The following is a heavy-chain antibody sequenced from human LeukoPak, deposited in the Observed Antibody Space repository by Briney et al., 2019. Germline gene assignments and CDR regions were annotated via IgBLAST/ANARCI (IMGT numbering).Heavy chain of an antibody. CDR1: GDTFTSYA. V-gene: IGHV1-18*01. CDR2: ISAFIGNT. J-gene: IGHJ5*02. CDR3: ARDSTEEDQLPHGVYIFFDP. Sequence: ASVKVSCKASGDTFTSYAISCVRHAPGQGLEWRGWISAFIGNTNYAQKLQGRVTKTTDTYTSTAYKELRSLRSDHTAVYYCARDSTEEDQLPHGVYIFFDPWGQRTLVTVPS. D-gene: IGHD2-2*01.